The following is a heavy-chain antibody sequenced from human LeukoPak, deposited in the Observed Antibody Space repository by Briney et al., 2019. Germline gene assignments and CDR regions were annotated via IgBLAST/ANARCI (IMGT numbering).Heavy chain of an antibody. CDR2: ISGSGGST. Sequence: GGSLRLSCAASGFTVSSNEMSWVRQAPGKGLEWVSAISGSGGSTYYADSVKGRFTISRDNSKNTLYLQMNSLRAEDTAVYYCAQPSGYYYGSGSYIDYWGQGTLVTVSS. D-gene: IGHD3-10*01. CDR1: GFTVSSNE. J-gene: IGHJ4*02. CDR3: AQPSGYYYGSGSYIDY. V-gene: IGHV3-23*01.